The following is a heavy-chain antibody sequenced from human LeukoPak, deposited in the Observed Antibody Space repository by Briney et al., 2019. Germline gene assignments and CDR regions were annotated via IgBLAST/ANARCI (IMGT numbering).Heavy chain of an antibody. D-gene: IGHD1-26*01. CDR3: ARDSTTADYYYYYMDV. J-gene: IGHJ6*03. Sequence: GGSLRLSCAASGFTFRSYSMNWVCQAPGKGLEWVSSITSSSTYIYYADSVKGRFTISRDNAKNSLYLQMNSLRAEDTAVYYCARDSTTADYYYYYMDVWGKGTTVTVSS. V-gene: IGHV3-21*01. CDR1: GFTFRSYS. CDR2: ITSSSTYI.